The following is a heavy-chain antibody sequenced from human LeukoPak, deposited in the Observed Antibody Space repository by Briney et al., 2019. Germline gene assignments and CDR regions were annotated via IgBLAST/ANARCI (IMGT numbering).Heavy chain of an antibody. J-gene: IGHJ2*01. V-gene: IGHV3-23*01. CDR1: GFTFSSYA. CDR2: ISGSGGST. CDR3: AKRAMWDLYWYFDL. Sequence: PGGSLRLSCAASGFTFSSYAMSWVRQAPGKGLEWVSAISGSGGSTYYADSVKGRFTISRDNSKDTLHLQMNSLRAEDTAVYYCAKRAMWDLYWYFDLWGRGTLVTVSS. D-gene: IGHD1-26*01.